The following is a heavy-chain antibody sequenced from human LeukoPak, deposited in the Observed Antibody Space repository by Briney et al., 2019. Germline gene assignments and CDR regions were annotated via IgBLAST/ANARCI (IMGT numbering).Heavy chain of an antibody. CDR3: AVGSGYCSSTSCGEIDY. CDR2: INPNSGGT. Sequence: ASVKVSCKASGYTFTGYYMRWVRQAPGQGLEWMGWINPNSGGTNYAQKFQGRVTMTRDTSISTAYMELSRLRSDDTAVYYCAVGSGYCSSTSCGEIDYWGQGTLVTVSS. V-gene: IGHV1-2*02. CDR1: GYTFTGYY. J-gene: IGHJ4*02. D-gene: IGHD2-2*01.